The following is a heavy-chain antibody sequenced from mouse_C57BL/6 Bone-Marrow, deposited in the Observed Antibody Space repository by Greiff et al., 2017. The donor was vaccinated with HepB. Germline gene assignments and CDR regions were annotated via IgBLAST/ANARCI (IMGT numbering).Heavy chain of an antibody. J-gene: IGHJ4*01. Sequence: QVQLQQSGPELVKPGASVKISCKASGYAFSSSWMNWVKQRPGKGLEWIGRIYPGDGDTNYNGKFKGKATLTEDKSSSTAYMQLSSLTSEDSAVYFCTTIYGNDRANYAMDYWGQGTPVTVSS. CDR3: TTIYGNDRANYAMDY. D-gene: IGHD2-2*01. CDR1: GYAFSSSW. CDR2: IYPGDGDT. V-gene: IGHV1-82*01.